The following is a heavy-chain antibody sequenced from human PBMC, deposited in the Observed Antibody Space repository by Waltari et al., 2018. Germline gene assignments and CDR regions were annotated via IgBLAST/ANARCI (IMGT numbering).Heavy chain of an antibody. Sequence: QLQLQESGPGLVKPSETLSLTCTVSGGSISSSSYYWGWIRQPPGKGLEWIGSIYYSGSTYYNPSLKSRVTISVDTSKNHFSLKLSSVTAADTAVYYCARSFLNYYYYGMDVWGQGTTVTVSS. J-gene: IGHJ6*02. V-gene: IGHV4-39*01. CDR1: GGSISSSSYY. D-gene: IGHD3-10*01. CDR2: IYYSGST. CDR3: ARSFLNYYYYGMDV.